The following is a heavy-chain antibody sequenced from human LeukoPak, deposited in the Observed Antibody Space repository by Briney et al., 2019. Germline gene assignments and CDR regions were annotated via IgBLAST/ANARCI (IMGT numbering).Heavy chain of an antibody. Sequence: PSETLSLTCTVSGGSIRNYYWSWIRQPPGKGLEWIGYIYHSGTTNYNPSLKSRVTISVDPPQDQFSLKLNSLTAADTAVYYCAREQILQHFDRGGHFDLWGRGTLVTVSS. CDR2: IYHSGTT. V-gene: IGHV4-59*01. CDR3: AREQILQHFDRGGHFDL. D-gene: IGHD3-9*01. J-gene: IGHJ2*01. CDR1: GGSIRNYY.